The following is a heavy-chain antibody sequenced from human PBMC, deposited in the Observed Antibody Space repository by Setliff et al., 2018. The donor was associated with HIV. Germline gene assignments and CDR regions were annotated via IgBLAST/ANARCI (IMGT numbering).Heavy chain of an antibody. CDR3: AREARYQDRYYYYMDV. Sequence: PSETLSLTCTVSGGSISSYYWSWIRQPPGKGLEWIGYIYTSGSTNYNPSLKSRVTISVDTSKNQFSLKLSSVTAADTAVYYCAREARYQDRYYYYMDVWGKGTTVTVSS. V-gene: IGHV4-4*08. D-gene: IGHD1-20*01. CDR1: GGSISSYY. J-gene: IGHJ6*03. CDR2: IYTSGST.